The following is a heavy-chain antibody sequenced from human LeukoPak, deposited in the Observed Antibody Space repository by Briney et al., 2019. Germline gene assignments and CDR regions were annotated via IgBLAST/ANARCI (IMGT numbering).Heavy chain of an antibody. Sequence: PGGSLRLSCAASEFTFWMHWVRQAPGKGLVWVSQINGDGSSTSYADSVKGRFTISRDNAKNTLYLQMNSLRAEDTAVYYCGSLDWGQGTLVTVSS. CDR3: GSLD. J-gene: IGHJ4*02. V-gene: IGHV3-74*01. CDR2: INGDGSST. D-gene: IGHD6-13*01. CDR1: EFTFW.